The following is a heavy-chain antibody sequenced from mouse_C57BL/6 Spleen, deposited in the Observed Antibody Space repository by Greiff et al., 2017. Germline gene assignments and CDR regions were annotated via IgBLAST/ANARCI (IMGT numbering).Heavy chain of an antibody. J-gene: IGHJ2*01. CDR3: AKERNYYGSSYYFDY. CDR1: GYTFTSYW. D-gene: IGHD1-1*01. V-gene: IGHV1-64*01. CDR2: IHPNSGST. Sequence: VQLQQPGAELVKPGASVKLSCKASGYTFTSYWMHWVKQRPGQGLEWIGMIHPNSGSTNYNEKFKSKATLTVDKSSSTAYMQLSSLTFEDSAVYYCAKERNYYGSSYYFDYWGQGTTLTVSS.